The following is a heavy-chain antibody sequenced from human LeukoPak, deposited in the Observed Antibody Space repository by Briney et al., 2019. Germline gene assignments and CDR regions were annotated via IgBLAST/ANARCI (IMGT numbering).Heavy chain of an antibody. V-gene: IGHV3-72*01. J-gene: IGHJ4*02. D-gene: IGHD3-10*01. Sequence: GGSLRLSCATSGFTFSDHFMDWVRQAPGKGLEWVGRTRHKGNNYATEYAASVKGRFTISRDDSKNSLYLQMNSLKTDDTAGYYCVAMIRGVGYWGQGTLVTVSS. CDR2: TRHKGNNYAT. CDR3: VAMIRGVGY. CDR1: GFTFSDHF.